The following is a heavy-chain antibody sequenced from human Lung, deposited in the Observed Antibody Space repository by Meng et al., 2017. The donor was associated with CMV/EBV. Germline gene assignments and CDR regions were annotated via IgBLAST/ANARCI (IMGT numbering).Heavy chain of an antibody. CDR2: IYSGGST. CDR3: ARDLPFDY. Sequence: SLRLSCAASGFTVSSNYMSWVRQAPGKGLEWVSVIYSGGSTYYADSVKGRFTISRDNSKNTLYLQMNSLRAEDTVVYYCARDLPFDYWGQGTLVTVSS. J-gene: IGHJ4*02. V-gene: IGHV3-53*01. CDR1: GFTVSSNY.